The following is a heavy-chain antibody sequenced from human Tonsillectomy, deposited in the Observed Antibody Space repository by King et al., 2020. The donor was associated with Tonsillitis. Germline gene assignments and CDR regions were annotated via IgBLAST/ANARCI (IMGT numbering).Heavy chain of an antibody. V-gene: IGHV4-59*01. CDR3: ARFGLGDYYYGMDV. CDR2: VYYSGYT. J-gene: IGHJ6*02. CDR1: GVSIRNYY. Sequence: QLQESGPGLVKPSETLSLTCTVSGVSIRNYYWSWIRQPPGKGLESIGYVYYSGYTNCNPSLKSRVTISVDTSKNQFSLKLSSVSAADTAVYHCARFGLGDYYYGMDVWGQGTTVTVSS. D-gene: IGHD3-16*01.